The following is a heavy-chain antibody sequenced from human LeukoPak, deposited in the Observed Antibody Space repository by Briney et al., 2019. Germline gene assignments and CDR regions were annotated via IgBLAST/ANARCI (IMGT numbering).Heavy chain of an antibody. CDR2: IYHSGST. CDR1: GGSFSCQY. V-gene: IGHV4-34*01. J-gene: IGHJ4*02. CDR3: ARDREWEYYFDY. D-gene: IGHD1-26*01. Sequence: SETLSPTCSVYGGSFSCQYCRWIRPPPGKGLEWIGYIYHSGSTYYNPSLKSRVTISVDRSKNQFSLKLSSVTAADTAVYYCARDREWEYYFDYWGQGTLVAVSS.